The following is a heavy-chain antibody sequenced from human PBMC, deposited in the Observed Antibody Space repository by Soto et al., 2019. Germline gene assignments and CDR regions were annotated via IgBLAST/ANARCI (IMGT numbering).Heavy chain of an antibody. Sequence: EVHLLESGGGLAQPGGSLRLSCAASGFTFSSYAMSWVRQAPGKGLEWVSTIDTSGTNTYFADSVKGRFTISRDNSKSTLYLHMSSLRVEDTAVYYCAKDLTGGGAFDTWGQGTMVTVSS. J-gene: IGHJ3*02. CDR3: AKDLTGGGAFDT. CDR1: GFTFSSYA. V-gene: IGHV3-23*01. CDR2: IDTSGTNT. D-gene: IGHD3-10*01.